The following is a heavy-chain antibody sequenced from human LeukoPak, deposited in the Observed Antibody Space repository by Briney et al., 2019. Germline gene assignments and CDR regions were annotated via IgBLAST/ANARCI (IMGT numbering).Heavy chain of an antibody. CDR1: GYTFTSYG. J-gene: IGHJ5*02. CDR3: ARGKFRLSDSWFDP. CDR2: ISAYNGNT. V-gene: IGHV1-18*01. Sequence: ASVKVSCKASGYTFTSYGISWVRQAPGQGLEWMGWISAYNGNTNHAQKLQGRVTMTTDTSTSTAYMELRSLRSDDTAVYYCARGKFRLSDSWFDPWGQGTLVTVSS. D-gene: IGHD3-16*01.